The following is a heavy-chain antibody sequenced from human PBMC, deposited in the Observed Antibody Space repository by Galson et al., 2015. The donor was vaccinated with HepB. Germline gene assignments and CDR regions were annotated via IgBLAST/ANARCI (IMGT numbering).Heavy chain of an antibody. D-gene: IGHD3-22*01. CDR3: ARARITMIVVVMTIDY. V-gene: IGHV3-7*01. CDR2: IKQDGSEK. J-gene: IGHJ4*02. Sequence: SLRLSCAASGFTFSSYWMSWVRQAPGKGLEWVANIKQDGSEKYYVDSVKGRFTISRDNSKNTLYLQMNSLRAEDTAVYYCARARITMIVVVMTIDYWGQGTLVTVSS. CDR1: GFTFSSYW.